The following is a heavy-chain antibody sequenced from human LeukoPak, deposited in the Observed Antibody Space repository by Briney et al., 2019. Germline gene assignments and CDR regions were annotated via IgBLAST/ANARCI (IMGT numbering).Heavy chain of an antibody. CDR2: ISSSGSTI. CDR1: GFTFSNYW. Sequence: GGSLRLSCVASGFTFSNYWMNWVRQAPGKGLEWVSYISSSGSTIYYADSVKGRFTISRDNAKNSLYLQMNSLRAEDTAVYYCARDDSYGLDYWGQGTLVTVSS. J-gene: IGHJ4*02. CDR3: ARDDSYGLDY. D-gene: IGHD5-18*01. V-gene: IGHV3-48*04.